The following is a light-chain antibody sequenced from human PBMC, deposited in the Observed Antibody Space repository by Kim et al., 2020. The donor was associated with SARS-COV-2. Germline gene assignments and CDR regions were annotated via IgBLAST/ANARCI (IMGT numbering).Light chain of an antibody. J-gene: IGKJ5*01. Sequence: VSPGERVTLSCRASQSVRSKFAWYQQKPGLAPRLLMYGASTRATGIPAGFSGSGSGTEFTLTISSLQSEDFAVYYCQQYSKWLITFGQGTRLEIK. CDR1: QSVRSK. V-gene: IGKV3-15*01. CDR3: QQYSKWLIT. CDR2: GAS.